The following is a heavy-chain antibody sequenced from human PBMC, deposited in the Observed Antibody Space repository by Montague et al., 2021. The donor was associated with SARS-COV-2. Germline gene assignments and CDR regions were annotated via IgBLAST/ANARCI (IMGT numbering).Heavy chain of an antibody. V-gene: IGHV3-9*01. Sequence: SLRLSCAASGFTFDDYAMHWVRQAPGKGLVWVSGISWNSGSIGYADSVKGRFTISRDNAKNSLYLQMNSLRAEDTALYYCAKDIDGHSSTFDYWGQGTLVTVSS. CDR3: AKDIDGHSSTFDY. CDR1: GFTFDDYA. CDR2: ISWNSGSI. D-gene: IGHD6-13*01. J-gene: IGHJ4*02.